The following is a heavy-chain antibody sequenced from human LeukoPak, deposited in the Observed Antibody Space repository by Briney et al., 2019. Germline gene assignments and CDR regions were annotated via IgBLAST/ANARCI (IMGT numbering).Heavy chain of an antibody. Sequence: GGSLGLSCAASGFTFSSYGMHWVRQAPGKGLEWVAVISYDGSNKYYADSVKGRFTISRDNSKNTLYLQMNSLRAEDTAVYYCAKDLYSYGYRAYYYYYYGMDVGGQGTTVTVPS. V-gene: IGHV3-30*18. CDR2: ISYDGSNK. CDR3: AKDLYSYGYRAYYYYYYGMDV. J-gene: IGHJ6*02. D-gene: IGHD5-18*01. CDR1: GFTFSSYG.